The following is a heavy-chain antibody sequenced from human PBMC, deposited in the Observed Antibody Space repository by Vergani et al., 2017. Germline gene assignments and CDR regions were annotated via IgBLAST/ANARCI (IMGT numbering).Heavy chain of an antibody. J-gene: IGHJ2*01. Sequence: QLQLQESGPGLVKPSETLSLTCTVSGGSISSSSYYWGWLRQPPGKGLEWIGSIYYSGSTYYNPSLKSRVTISVDTSKNQSSLKRSSVTAADTAVYYCARGDSSSWYFDLWGRGTLVTVSS. CDR3: ARGDSSSWYFDL. D-gene: IGHD6-13*01. CDR1: GGSISSSSYY. V-gene: IGHV4-39*01. CDR2: IYYSGST.